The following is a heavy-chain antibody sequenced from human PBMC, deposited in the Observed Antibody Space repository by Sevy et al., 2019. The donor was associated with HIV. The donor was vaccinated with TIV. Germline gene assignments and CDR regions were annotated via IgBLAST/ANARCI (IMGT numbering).Heavy chain of an antibody. Sequence: ASVKVSCKASGYTFADYYTYWVRQAPGQGLECMGIINPSGGGTNYAQKFQGRVTMTRDTSTTTVYMELTSLRSEDTAAYYCARVDSCGGDCYYFDYWGQGTLVTVSS. CDR1: GYTFADYY. J-gene: IGHJ4*02. D-gene: IGHD2-21*02. CDR2: INPSGGGT. CDR3: ARVDSCGGDCYYFDY. V-gene: IGHV1-46*01.